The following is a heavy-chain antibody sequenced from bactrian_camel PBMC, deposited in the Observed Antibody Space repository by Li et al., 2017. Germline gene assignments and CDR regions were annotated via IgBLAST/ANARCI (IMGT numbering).Heavy chain of an antibody. CDR3: ATGDGWYRDWTPET. Sequence: VQLVESGGGSVQPGGSLTLACAASGFMFSRYAMSWVRQAPGKEVEWISSIDSAGNQPYYADSVRGRFTISRDNAKNTVYLQMNNLKSEDTALYYCATGDGWYRDWTPETRGPGTQVTVS. CDR2: IDSAGNQP. D-gene: IGHD5*01. V-gene: IGHV3S35*01. J-gene: IGHJ4*01. CDR1: GFMFSRYA.